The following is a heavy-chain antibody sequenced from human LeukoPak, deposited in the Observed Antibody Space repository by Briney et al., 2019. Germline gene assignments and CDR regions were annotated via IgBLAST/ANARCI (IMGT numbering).Heavy chain of an antibody. Sequence: QALSLTCAHSRDTLSNNITAWNCTRQSPSGGLEGLGRTDYRSEWYYDYTESVRSRMTIIVDTSKNKFSLRLNSVTPVDTAIYYCTRDHAGIGYWGKGTLVTVSS. CDR3: TRDHAGIGY. CDR2: TDYRSEWYY. V-gene: IGHV6-1*01. J-gene: IGHJ4*02. CDR1: RDTLSNNITA.